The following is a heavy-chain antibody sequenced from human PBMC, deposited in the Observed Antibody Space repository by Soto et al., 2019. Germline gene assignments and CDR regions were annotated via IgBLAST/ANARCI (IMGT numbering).Heavy chain of an antibody. J-gene: IGHJ6*02. D-gene: IGHD1-7*01. CDR2: IYSGGST. CDR3: ARVRTGTTGHGMDV. Sequence: GGSLSLSCAASGFTVSINYMSWVRQAPGKGLEWVSVIYSGGSTYYADSVKGRFTISRDNSKNTLYLQMNSLRAEDTAVYYCARVRTGTTGHGMDVWGQGTTVTVSS. CDR1: GFTVSINY. V-gene: IGHV3-53*01.